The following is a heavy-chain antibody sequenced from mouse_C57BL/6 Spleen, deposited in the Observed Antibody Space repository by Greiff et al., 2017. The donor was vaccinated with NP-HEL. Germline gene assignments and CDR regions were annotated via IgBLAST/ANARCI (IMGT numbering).Heavy chain of an antibody. Sequence: QVQLKQPGAELVKPGASVKLSCKASGYTFTSYWMHWVKQRPGQGLEWIGMIHPNSGSTNYNEKFKSKATLTVDKSSSTAYMQLSSLTSEDSAVYYCARGGLITTVVDDWGQGTTLTVSS. CDR2: IHPNSGST. CDR1: GYTFTSYW. D-gene: IGHD1-1*01. J-gene: IGHJ2*01. CDR3: ARGGLITTVVDD. V-gene: IGHV1-64*01.